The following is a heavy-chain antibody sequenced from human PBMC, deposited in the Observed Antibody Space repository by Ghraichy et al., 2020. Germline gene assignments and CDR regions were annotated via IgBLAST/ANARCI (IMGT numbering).Heavy chain of an antibody. CDR3: ARQGGERVAGTDY. J-gene: IGHJ4*02. Sequence: SETLSLTCTVSGGSISSSSYYWGWIRQPPGKGLEWIGSIYYSGSTYYNPSLKSRVTISVDTSKNQFSLKLSSVTAADTAVYYCARQGGERVAGTDYWGQGTLVTVSS. CDR1: GGSISSSSYY. CDR2: IYYSGST. D-gene: IGHD6-19*01. V-gene: IGHV4-39*01.